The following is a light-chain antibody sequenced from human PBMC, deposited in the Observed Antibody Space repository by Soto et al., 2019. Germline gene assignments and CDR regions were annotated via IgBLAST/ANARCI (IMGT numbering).Light chain of an antibody. J-gene: IGKJ5*01. V-gene: IGKV1-9*01. Sequence: IQLTQSPSSLSASVGDRVTITCRASQGISSYLAWYQQKPGKAPKLLIYAASTLQSGVPSRFSGSGSGTYFTLTSSMLQPEDFANYCCQQLNSYPITFGQGTRLEIK. CDR1: QGISSY. CDR3: QQLNSYPIT. CDR2: AAS.